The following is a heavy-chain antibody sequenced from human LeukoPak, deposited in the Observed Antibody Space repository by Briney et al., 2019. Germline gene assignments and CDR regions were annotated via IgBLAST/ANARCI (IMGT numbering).Heavy chain of an antibody. Sequence: ASVKVSCKASGYTFISNAIQWVRQAPGQRLEWMGWIDAANGNTKYSQKFQGRVTMTRNTSISTAYMELSSLRSEDTAVYYCARGPVRGSYSGTSWFDPWGQGTLVTVSS. D-gene: IGHD1-26*01. CDR2: IDAANGNT. V-gene: IGHV1-3*01. CDR3: ARGPVRGSYSGTSWFDP. CDR1: GYTFISNA. J-gene: IGHJ5*02.